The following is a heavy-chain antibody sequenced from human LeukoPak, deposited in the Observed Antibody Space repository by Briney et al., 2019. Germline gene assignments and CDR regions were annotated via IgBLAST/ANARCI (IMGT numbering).Heavy chain of an antibody. J-gene: IGHJ6*02. Sequence: SVKVSCKASGFTFTSSAMQWVRHARGQRLEWIGGILVRSGNTNYAQKFQERVTITRDMSTSTAYMELSSLRSEDTAVYYCAAEGFDILTGSPPAGMDVWGQGTTVTVSS. CDR3: AAEGFDILTGSPPAGMDV. CDR2: ILVRSGNT. D-gene: IGHD3-9*01. CDR1: GFTFTSSA. V-gene: IGHV1-58*02.